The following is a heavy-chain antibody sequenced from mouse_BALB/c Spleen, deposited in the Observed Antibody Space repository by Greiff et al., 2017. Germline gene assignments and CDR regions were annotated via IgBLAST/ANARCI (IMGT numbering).Heavy chain of an antibody. V-gene: IGHV1-77*01. Sequence: VQLQQSGAELARPGASVKLSCKASGYTFTDYYINWVKQRTGQGLEWIGEIYPGSGNTYYNEKFKGKATLTADKSSSTAYMQLSSLTSEDSAVYFCARKEGLLKGAWFAYWGQGTLVTVSA. CDR2: IYPGSGNT. D-gene: IGHD2-3*01. CDR3: ARKEGLLKGAWFAY. CDR1: GYTFTDYY. J-gene: IGHJ3*01.